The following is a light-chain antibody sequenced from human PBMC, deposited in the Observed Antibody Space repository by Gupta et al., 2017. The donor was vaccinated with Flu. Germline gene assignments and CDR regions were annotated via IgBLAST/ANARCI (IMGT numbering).Light chain of an antibody. Sequence: QPVPTQSSSASASPGSSVKLTCSLNSGHMNYISASHQQQPGKAPRFLMKIEGSGDYHRGSGIPYRFSGSSSWADRYLTISNLQSEDEAYYYCETWDRNTRVFGTGTKVTVL. J-gene: IGLJ1*01. CDR2: IEGSGDY. V-gene: IGLV4-60*03. CDR3: ETWDRNTRV. CDR1: SGHMNYI.